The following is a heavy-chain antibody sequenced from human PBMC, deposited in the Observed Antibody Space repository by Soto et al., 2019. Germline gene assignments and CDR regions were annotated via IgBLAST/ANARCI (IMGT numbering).Heavy chain of an antibody. CDR3: AVGGSGYYFDY. D-gene: IGHD3-10*01. V-gene: IGHV4-34*01. CDR2: INHSGST. CDR1: GGSFSGYY. J-gene: IGHJ4*02. Sequence: PSETLSLTCAVYGGSFSGYYWSWIRQPPGKGLEWIGEINHSGSTNYNPSLKSRVTISVDTSKNQFSLKLSSVTAADTAVYYCAVGGSGYYFDYWGQGTLVTVSS.